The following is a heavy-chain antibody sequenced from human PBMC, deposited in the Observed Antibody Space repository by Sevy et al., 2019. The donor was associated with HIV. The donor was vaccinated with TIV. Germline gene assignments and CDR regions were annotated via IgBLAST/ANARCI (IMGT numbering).Heavy chain of an antibody. CDR3: AREPYSSSWYGFGWFDP. Sequence: SQTLSLTCAISGDSVSSNSAAWNWIWQSASRGLEWLRRTYYRSKWYNDYAVSVKARITINPDTSKNQFSLQLNSVTPEDTAVYFCAREPYSSSWYGFGWFDPWGQGTLVTVSS. D-gene: IGHD6-13*01. V-gene: IGHV6-1*01. J-gene: IGHJ5*02. CDR2: TYYRSKWYN. CDR1: GDSVSSNSAA.